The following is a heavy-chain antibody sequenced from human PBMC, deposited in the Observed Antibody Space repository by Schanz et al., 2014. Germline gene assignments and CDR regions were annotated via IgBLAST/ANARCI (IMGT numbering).Heavy chain of an antibody. D-gene: IGHD7-27*01. CDR2: ISRDGTTS. CDR3: ARENLNWEAFDI. J-gene: IGHJ3*02. Sequence: QVQLVESGGGLVKPGGSLRLSCAASGFIFNAYYMNWIRQAPGKGLEWLSYISRDGTTSYYADSVKGRFTISRDNAKNSLYLEMTSLRGEDTAVYYCARENLNWEAFDIWGQGTVVTVSS. CDR1: GFIFNAYY. V-gene: IGHV3-11*01.